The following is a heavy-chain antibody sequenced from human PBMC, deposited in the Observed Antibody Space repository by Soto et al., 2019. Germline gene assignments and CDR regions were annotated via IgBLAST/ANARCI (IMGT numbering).Heavy chain of an antibody. V-gene: IGHV4-59*01. CDR1: GGSISSYY. D-gene: IGHD2-2*01. Sequence: QVQLQESGPGRVKPSETLSLTCTVSGGSISSYYWSWIRQPSGKGLEWIGYIYYSGSTSYNPSLKSRVTISVDTSKNQFSLKLSSVTAADTAVYYCASSSPLKELAFDIWGQGTMVTVSS. CDR2: IYYSGST. CDR3: ASSSPLKELAFDI. J-gene: IGHJ3*02.